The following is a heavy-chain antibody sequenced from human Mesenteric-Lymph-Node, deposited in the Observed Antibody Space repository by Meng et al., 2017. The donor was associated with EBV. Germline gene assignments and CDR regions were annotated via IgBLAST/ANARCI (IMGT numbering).Heavy chain of an antibody. CDR3: VRDPTKVAAAASFDY. V-gene: IGHV7-4-1*02. CDR2: INTNSGNP. Sequence: VQLGHYGAELKKPGASVKVSCKASGYTFTTYTIQWVRQAPGQGLEWMGWINTNSGNPTYAQGFTGRFVFSLDTSVSTAYLQISNLKAEDTAVYYCVRDPTKVAAAASFDYWGQGTLVTVSS. J-gene: IGHJ4*02. D-gene: IGHD6-13*01. CDR1: GYTFTTYT.